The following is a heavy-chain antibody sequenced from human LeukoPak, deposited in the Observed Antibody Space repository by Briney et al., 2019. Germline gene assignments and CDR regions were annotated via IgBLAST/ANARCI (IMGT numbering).Heavy chain of an antibody. CDR3: ARGRRGAAGHFDY. J-gene: IGHJ4*02. D-gene: IGHD6-13*01. CDR1: GFTFDDYA. V-gene: IGHV3-7*04. Sequence: PGRSLRLSCAASGFTFDDYAMHWVRQAPGKGLEWVANIKEDGSDKYYVDSVRGRFTISRDNAKNSLYLQMNSLRAEDTAVYFCARGRRGAAGHFDYWGQGTPVTVSS. CDR2: IKEDGSDK.